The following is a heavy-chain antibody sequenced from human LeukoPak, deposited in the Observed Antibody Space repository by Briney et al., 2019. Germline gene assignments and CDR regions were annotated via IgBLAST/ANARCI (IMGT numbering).Heavy chain of an antibody. CDR1: GFTFSSSA. V-gene: IGHV3-30-3*01. CDR3: ARPHPSDY. CDR2: ISYDGSNK. J-gene: IGHJ4*02. Sequence: GGSLRLSCAASGFTFSSSAMSWVRQAPGKGLEWVAVISYDGSNKYYADSVKGRFTISRDNSKNTLYLQMNSLRAEDTAVYYCARPHPSDYWGQGTLVTVSS.